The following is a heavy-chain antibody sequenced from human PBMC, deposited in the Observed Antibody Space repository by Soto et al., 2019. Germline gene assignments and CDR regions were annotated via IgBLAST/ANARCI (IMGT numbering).Heavy chain of an antibody. Sequence: QVQLVQSGPEVKKPGASVKVSCKASGYTFTTYDFNWVRQAPGQGLEWMGWLNPKSGMTGSAQKFQGRGTMTRDASISTVYMELSSLRSEDTAVYYCARVAGSPDYWGQGTLVTVSS. CDR2: LNPKSGMT. V-gene: IGHV1-8*01. CDR3: ARVAGSPDY. CDR1: GYTFTTYD. J-gene: IGHJ4*02. D-gene: IGHD1-26*01.